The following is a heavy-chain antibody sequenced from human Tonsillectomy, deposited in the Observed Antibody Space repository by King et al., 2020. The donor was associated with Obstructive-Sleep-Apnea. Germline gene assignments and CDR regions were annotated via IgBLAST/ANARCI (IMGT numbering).Heavy chain of an antibody. Sequence: QVTLKESGPTLVKPTQTLTLTCTFSGFSVTTSGVGVGWIRQPPGKALEWLALIYWDDDKLYSPSLKTRLTITKDTSKNQVVLTLTNMDPVDTATYYCAHRRSRTYFFDYWGQGTLVTVSS. D-gene: IGHD1-1*01. V-gene: IGHV2-5*02. CDR2: IYWDDDK. J-gene: IGHJ4*02. CDR3: AHRRSRTYFFDY. CDR1: GFSVTTSGVG.